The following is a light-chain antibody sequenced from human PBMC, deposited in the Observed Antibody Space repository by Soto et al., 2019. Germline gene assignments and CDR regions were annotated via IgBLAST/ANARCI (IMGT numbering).Light chain of an antibody. CDR3: YSYVGRYTCVL. CDR2: DVV. CDR1: SSDVGGSNS. J-gene: IGLJ2*01. V-gene: IGLV2-11*01. Sequence: QSALTQPRSVSGSPGQSVTISCTGTSSDVGGSNSVSWYQQYPGKAPKLIIYDVVQRPSGVPDRFSGSKFGNTASLAISGLQAEDEADYHCYSYVGRYTCVLFGGGTKLTVL.